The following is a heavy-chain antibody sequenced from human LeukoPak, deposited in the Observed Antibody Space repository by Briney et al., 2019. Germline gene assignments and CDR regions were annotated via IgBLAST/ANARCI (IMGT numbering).Heavy chain of an antibody. CDR2: IRSSGSTI. V-gene: IGHV3-48*03. J-gene: IGHJ5*02. CDR3: ARAYCSGGSCYFRWFDP. Sequence: GSLRLSWGAPGFTFSSYEMKWVRQGPGEGLEGGSYIRSSGSTIYYADSVKGRFTISRDNAKNSLYLQMNSLRAEDTAVYYCARAYCSGGSCYFRWFDPWGQGTLVTVSS. D-gene: IGHD2-15*01. CDR1: GFTFSSYE.